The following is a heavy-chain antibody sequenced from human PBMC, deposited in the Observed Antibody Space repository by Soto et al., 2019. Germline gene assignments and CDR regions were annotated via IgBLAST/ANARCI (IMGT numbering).Heavy chain of an antibody. V-gene: IGHV3-23*01. CDR1: GFTFSSYA. J-gene: IGHJ3*02. Sequence: EVPLLESGGGLVQPWGSLRLSCAASGFTFSSYAMSWVRQAPGKGLEWVSAISGSGGTTYYADSVKGRFTFSRDNSKNTLYLQMNSLRAEDTAVYYCAKTANGWFSAFDIWGQGTMVTVSS. D-gene: IGHD6-19*01. CDR2: ISGSGGTT. CDR3: AKTANGWFSAFDI.